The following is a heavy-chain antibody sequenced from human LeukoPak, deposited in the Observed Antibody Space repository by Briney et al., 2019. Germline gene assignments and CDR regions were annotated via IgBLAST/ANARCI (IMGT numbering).Heavy chain of an antibody. J-gene: IGHJ4*02. CDR2: IISRDGST. CDR1: GFTFSSSA. CDR3: AKGGGTYYYDSTGYYDYFDY. V-gene: IGHV3-23*01. D-gene: IGHD3-22*01. Sequence: GGSLRLSCAASGFTFSSSAMSWVRQAPGKGLEWVSAIISRDGSTYYADSVKGRFTISRDNSKTTLYLQMNSLRAEDTAVYYCAKGGGTYYYDSTGYYDYFDYWGQGTLVTVSS.